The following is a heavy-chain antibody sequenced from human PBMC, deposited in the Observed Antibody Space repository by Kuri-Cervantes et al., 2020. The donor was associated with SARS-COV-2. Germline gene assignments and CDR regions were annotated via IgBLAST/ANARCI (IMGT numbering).Heavy chain of an antibody. Sequence: ASVKVSCKTPETTFPNYDINWVRQATGQGLEWMGMVKTNSGNTLYAQFFQGRVSMTRDISTSTVYMELSRLRSDDTAVYYCAKDGSSGWEDFDYWGQGTLVTVSS. J-gene: IGHJ4*02. V-gene: IGHV1-8*01. CDR1: ETTFPNYD. CDR2: VKTNSGNT. D-gene: IGHD6-19*01. CDR3: AKDGSSGWEDFDY.